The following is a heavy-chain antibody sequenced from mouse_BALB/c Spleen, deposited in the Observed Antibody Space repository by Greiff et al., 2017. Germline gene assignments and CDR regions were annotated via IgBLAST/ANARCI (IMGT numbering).Heavy chain of an antibody. CDR2: ISSGGST. CDR1: GFTFSSYA. J-gene: IGHJ2*01. V-gene: IGHV5-6-5*01. Sequence: EVQRVESGGGLVKPGGSLKLSCAASGFTFSSYAMSWVRQTPEKRLEWVASISSGGSTYYPDSVKGRFTISRDNARNILYLQMSSLRSEDTAMYYCARDATTARSYFDYWGQGTTLTVSS. CDR3: ARDATTARSYFDY. D-gene: IGHD1-2*01.